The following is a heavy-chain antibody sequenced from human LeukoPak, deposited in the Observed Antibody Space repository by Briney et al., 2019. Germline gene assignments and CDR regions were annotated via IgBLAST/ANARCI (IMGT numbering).Heavy chain of an antibody. J-gene: IGHJ4*02. CDR2: INHSGST. Sequence: SETLSLTCTVSGASISNFYWSWIRQPPGKGLEWIGEINHSGSTNYNPSLKSRVTISVDTSKNQFSLKLSSVTAADTAVYYCARWIQLWPTRGDYWGQGTLVTVSS. CDR1: GASISNFY. CDR3: ARWIQLWPTRGDY. D-gene: IGHD5-18*01. V-gene: IGHV4-34*01.